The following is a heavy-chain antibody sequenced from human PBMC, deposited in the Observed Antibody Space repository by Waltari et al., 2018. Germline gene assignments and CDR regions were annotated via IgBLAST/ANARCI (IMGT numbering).Heavy chain of an antibody. CDR3: AREITAGSYYYYGMDV. Sequence: QLQLQESGPGLVKPSETLSLTCTVSGGSISSSSYYWGWIRQPPGKGLEWIGSIYYSGCIYYHPVLKSRVTISLDTSKIQFSLKLSSVTAADTAVYYCAREITAGSYYYYGMDVWGQGTTVIVSS. CDR1: GGSISSSSYY. D-gene: IGHD5-18*01. V-gene: IGHV4-39*07. J-gene: IGHJ6*02. CDR2: IYYSGCI.